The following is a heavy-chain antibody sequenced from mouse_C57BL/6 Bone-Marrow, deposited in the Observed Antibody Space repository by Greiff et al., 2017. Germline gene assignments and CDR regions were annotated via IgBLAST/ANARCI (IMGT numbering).Heavy chain of an antibody. CDR1: GYSFTGYF. V-gene: IGHV1-20*01. J-gene: IGHJ4*01. Sequence: VQLQQSGPELVKPGDSVKISCKASGYSFTGYFMNWVMQSHGKSLEWIGRINPYNGDTFYNQKFKGKATLTVDKSSSTAHMELRSLTSEDSAVYYCARGGYYYGSSYLHYAMDYWGQGTSVTVSS. D-gene: IGHD1-1*01. CDR2: INPYNGDT. CDR3: ARGGYYYGSSYLHYAMDY.